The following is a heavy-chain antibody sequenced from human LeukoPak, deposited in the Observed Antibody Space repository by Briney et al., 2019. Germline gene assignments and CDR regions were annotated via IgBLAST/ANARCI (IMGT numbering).Heavy chain of an antibody. CDR2: IRYDGSNN. J-gene: IGHJ4*02. D-gene: IGHD4-23*01. CDR1: EFTFSSHG. V-gene: IGHV3-30*02. CDR3: SAPVATNY. Sequence: GGSLRLSCVASEFTFSSHGMHWVRQAPGKGLEWVAFIRYDGSNNYYADSVKGRFTISRDNSKNTPYLQMNSLKAEDTAVYYCSAPVATNYWGQGTLVTVSS.